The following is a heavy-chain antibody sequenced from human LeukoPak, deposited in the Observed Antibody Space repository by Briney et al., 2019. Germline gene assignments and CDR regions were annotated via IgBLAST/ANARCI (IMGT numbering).Heavy chain of an antibody. CDR3: ARSRPGTPGFAFDI. V-gene: IGHV1-8*03. CDR1: GYTFTGYY. Sequence: GASVKVSCKASGYTFTGYYMHWVRQAPGQGLEWMGWMKANSGTTGYAQKFQGRVTITADESTSTAYMELSSLRSEDTAVYYCARSRPGTPGFAFDIWGQGTMVTVSS. J-gene: IGHJ3*02. CDR2: MKANSGTT.